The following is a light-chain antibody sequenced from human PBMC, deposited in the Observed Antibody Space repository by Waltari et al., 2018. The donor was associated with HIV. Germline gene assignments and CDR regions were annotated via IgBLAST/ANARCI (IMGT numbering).Light chain of an antibody. CDR2: EVT. Sequence: QSALTQPASVSGSPGQSITISCTGTSSDVGGYNYVSWYQQHPGKAPKLMIYEVTNRPSGVSNRFSGSKSGNTASLTISGLQVEDEADYYCSSYTSSSLEIFVGGTKLTVL. CDR1: SSDVGGYNY. V-gene: IGLV2-14*03. J-gene: IGLJ2*01. CDR3: SSYTSSSLEI.